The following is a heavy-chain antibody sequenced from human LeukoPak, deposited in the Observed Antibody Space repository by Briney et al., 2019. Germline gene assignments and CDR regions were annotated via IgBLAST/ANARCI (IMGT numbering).Heavy chain of an antibody. J-gene: IGHJ5*02. CDR1: GGSISSYY. Sequence: SETLSLTCTVSGGSISSYYWSWIRQPPGKGLEWIGYIYYSGSTNYNPSLKSRVTISVDTSKNQFSLKLSSVAAADTAVYYCARGLDYYGKDWFDPWGQGTLVTVSS. CDR2: IYYSGST. V-gene: IGHV4-59*01. CDR3: ARGLDYYGKDWFDP. D-gene: IGHD3-10*01.